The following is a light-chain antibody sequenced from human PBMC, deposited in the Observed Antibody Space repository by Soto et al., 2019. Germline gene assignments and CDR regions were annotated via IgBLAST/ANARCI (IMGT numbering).Light chain of an antibody. V-gene: IGKV3-11*01. Sequence: EIVLTQSPATLSLSPGERATLSCRASQRVSSYLAWYQQKPGQAPRLLIYDASNRATGIPARFSGSGSGKDFTLTISGLEPEDFAVYYCQQRSNWPRFTFGPGTKVDIK. CDR2: DAS. J-gene: IGKJ3*01. CDR1: QRVSSY. CDR3: QQRSNWPRFT.